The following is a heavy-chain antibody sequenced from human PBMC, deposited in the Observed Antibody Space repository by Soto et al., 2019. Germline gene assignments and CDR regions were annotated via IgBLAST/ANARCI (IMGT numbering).Heavy chain of an antibody. CDR1: GYTFSTYG. CDR3: ARVAGYGSGSGHFDN. D-gene: IGHD3-10*01. Sequence: QVQLVQSGAEVTKPGASVRVSCKTSGYTFSTYGLSWVRQAPGQGLEWMGWSVADSGNTVYAQKFQDRVTVTTDRSTNTAYMELRSLRSDDTALYYCARVAGYGSGSGHFDNWGQGTLVTVSS. CDR2: SVADSGNT. V-gene: IGHV1-18*01. J-gene: IGHJ4*02.